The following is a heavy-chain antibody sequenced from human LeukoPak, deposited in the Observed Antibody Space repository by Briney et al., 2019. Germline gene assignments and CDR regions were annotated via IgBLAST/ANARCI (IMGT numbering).Heavy chain of an antibody. D-gene: IGHD3-22*01. CDR1: GGSISSYY. Sequence: PSETLSLTCTVSGGSISSYYWSWIRQPPGKGLEWIGYIYYSGSTNYNPSLKSRVTISVDMSKNQFSLKLSSVTAADTAVYYCAREGNYYDSSGYSSPFDYWGQGTLVTVSS. J-gene: IGHJ4*02. V-gene: IGHV4-59*01. CDR2: IYYSGST. CDR3: AREGNYYDSSGYSSPFDY.